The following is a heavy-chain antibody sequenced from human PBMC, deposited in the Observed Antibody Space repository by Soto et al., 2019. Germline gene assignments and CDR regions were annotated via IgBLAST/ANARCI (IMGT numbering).Heavy chain of an antibody. CDR3: ARRAVVTAITYYYYYGMDV. J-gene: IGHJ6*02. V-gene: IGHV4-34*01. D-gene: IGHD2-21*02. Sequence: QVQLQQWGAGLLKPSETLSLTCAVYGGSFSGYFWNWIRQPPGKGLEWIGEINDRGSTNYNPSLKSRVTISVDTSKNQFSLKLSSVTAADTAVYYCARRAVVTAITYYYYYGMDVWGQGTTVTVSS. CDR1: GGSFSGYF. CDR2: INDRGST.